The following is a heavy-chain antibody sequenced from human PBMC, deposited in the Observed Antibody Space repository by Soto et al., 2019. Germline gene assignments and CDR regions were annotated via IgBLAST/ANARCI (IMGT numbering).Heavy chain of an antibody. V-gene: IGHV3-30-3*01. D-gene: IGHD4-4*01. J-gene: IGHJ4*02. Sequence: RLSCAASGFAFESYTMQWVRQAPGKGLEWVALISYFGTEKNYADSVKGRFSVSRDNSRNILYLHMNTLSAEDTAVYYCAREFTGFDFWGLGTLVTVSA. CDR1: GFAFESYT. CDR3: AREFTGFDF. CDR2: ISYFGTEK.